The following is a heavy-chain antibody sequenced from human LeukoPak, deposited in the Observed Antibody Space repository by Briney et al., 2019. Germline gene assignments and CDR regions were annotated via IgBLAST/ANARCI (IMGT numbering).Heavy chain of an antibody. CDR2: INHSGST. CDR3: ARDPYDILTGYSPGDY. CDR1: GGSFSGYY. J-gene: IGHJ4*02. D-gene: IGHD3-9*01. V-gene: IGHV4-34*01. Sequence: PSETLSLTCAVYGGSFSGYYWSWIRQPPGKGLEWIGEINHSGSTNYNPSLKSRVTISVDTSKNQFSLKLSSVTAADTAVYYCARDPYDILTGYSPGDYWGQGTLVTVSS.